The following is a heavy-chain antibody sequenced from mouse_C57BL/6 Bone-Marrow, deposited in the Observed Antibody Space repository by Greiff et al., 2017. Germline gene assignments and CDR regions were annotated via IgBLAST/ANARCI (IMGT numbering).Heavy chain of an antibody. Sequence: QVQLQQSDAELVKPGASVKISCKVSGYTFTDHTLHWMKQRPEQGLEWIGYIYPRDGSTKYNEKFKGKATLTADKSSSTAYMQLNSLTSEDSAVYFCASYDGYYRGFFAYWGQGTLVTVSA. CDR1: GYTFTDHT. CDR3: ASYDGYYRGFFAY. V-gene: IGHV1-78*01. CDR2: IYPRDGST. D-gene: IGHD2-3*01. J-gene: IGHJ3*01.